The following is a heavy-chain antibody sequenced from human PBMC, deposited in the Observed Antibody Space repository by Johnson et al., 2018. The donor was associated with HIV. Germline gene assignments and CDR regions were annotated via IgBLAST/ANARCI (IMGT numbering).Heavy chain of an antibody. D-gene: IGHD3-22*01. J-gene: IGHJ3*02. CDR2: INWDGDRT. Sequence: VQLVESGGGVERPGGSLRLSCATSGFTFDDYGMSWVRQVPGKGLEWVSGINWDGDRTGYADSVKGRFTISRDNAKTSLYLQMNSLRAEDTALYYCARDRRNSLDSSGYPDSDALDIGGQGTMVTVAS. CDR3: ARDRRNSLDSSGYPDSDALDI. CDR1: GFTFDDYG. V-gene: IGHV3-20*04.